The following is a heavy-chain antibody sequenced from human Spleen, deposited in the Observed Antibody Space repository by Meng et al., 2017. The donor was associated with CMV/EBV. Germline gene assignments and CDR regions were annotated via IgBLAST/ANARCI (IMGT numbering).Heavy chain of an antibody. Sequence: GGTFSSYAISWVRQAPGQGLEWMGGIIPIFGTANYAQKFQGRVTMTTDTSTSTAYMELRSLRSDDTAVYYCARGGPGAWGPDGNFDYWGQGTLVTVSS. J-gene: IGHJ4*02. D-gene: IGHD1-26*01. V-gene: IGHV1-69*05. CDR3: ARGGPGAWGPDGNFDY. CDR2: IIPIFGTA. CDR1: GGTFSSYA.